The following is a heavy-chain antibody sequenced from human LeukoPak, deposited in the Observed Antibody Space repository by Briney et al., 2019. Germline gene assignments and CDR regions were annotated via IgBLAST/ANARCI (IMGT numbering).Heavy chain of an antibody. Sequence: SETLSLTCTVSGGSISSGDYYWSWIRQPPGKGLEWIGYIYYSGSTYYNPSLKSRVTISVDTSKNQLSLKLSSVTAADTAVYYCAREASYGPGNWFDPWGQGTLVTVSS. V-gene: IGHV4-30-4*08. D-gene: IGHD5-18*01. CDR1: GGSISSGDYY. CDR2: IYYSGST. CDR3: AREASYGPGNWFDP. J-gene: IGHJ5*02.